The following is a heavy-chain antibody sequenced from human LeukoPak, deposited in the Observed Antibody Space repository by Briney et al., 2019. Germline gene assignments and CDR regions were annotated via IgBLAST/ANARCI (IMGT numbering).Heavy chain of an antibody. J-gene: IGHJ4*02. V-gene: IGHV1-2*02. CDR3: ASRPYSGSYPGSDY. CDR2: INPNSGGT. Sequence: ASVKVSCKASGYTFTGYYMHWVRQAPGQGLEWIGWINPNSGGTNYAQKFQGRVTMTRDTSISTAYMELSRLRSDDTAVYYCASRPYSGSYPGSDYWGQGTWSPSPQ. CDR1: GYTFTGYY. D-gene: IGHD1-26*01.